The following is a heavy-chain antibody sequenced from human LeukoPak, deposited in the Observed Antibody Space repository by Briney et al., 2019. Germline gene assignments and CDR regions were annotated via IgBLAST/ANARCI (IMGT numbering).Heavy chain of an antibody. CDR3: ARVAGTLAAAGYAEDY. D-gene: IGHD6-13*01. Sequence: GASVKVSCKASGGTFSSYAISWVRQAPGQGLEWMGGIIPIFGTANYAQKFQGRVTITTDKSTSTVYMELSSLRSEDTAVYFCARVAGTLAAAGYAEDYWGQGTLVTVSS. V-gene: IGHV1-69*05. J-gene: IGHJ4*02. CDR1: GGTFSSYA. CDR2: IIPIFGTA.